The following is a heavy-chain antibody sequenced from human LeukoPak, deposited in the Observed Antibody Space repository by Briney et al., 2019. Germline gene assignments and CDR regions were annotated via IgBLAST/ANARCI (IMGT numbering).Heavy chain of an antibody. CDR1: GGSISSYY. D-gene: IGHD6-13*01. J-gene: IGHJ4*02. V-gene: IGHV4-59*01. Sequence: SETLSLTCTVSGGSISSYYWSWIRQPPGKGLEWIGYIYYSGSTNYNPSLKSRVTIPVDTSKNQFSLKLSSVTAADTAVYYCAREIAARLDYWGQGTLVTVSS. CDR2: IYYSGST. CDR3: AREIAARLDY.